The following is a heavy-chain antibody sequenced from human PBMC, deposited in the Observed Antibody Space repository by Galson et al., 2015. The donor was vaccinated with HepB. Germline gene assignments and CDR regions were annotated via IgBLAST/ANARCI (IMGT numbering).Heavy chain of an antibody. D-gene: IGHD3-22*01. V-gene: IGHV1-69*06. CDR1: GGTFSSYA. J-gene: IGHJ5*02. CDR3: ARGGDSSGYHPYNWFDP. CDR2: IIPIFGTA. Sequence: SVKVSCKASGGTFSSYAISWVRQAPGQGLEWMGGIIPIFGTANYAQKFQGRVTITADKSTSTAYMELSSLRSEDTAVYYCARGGDSSGYHPYNWFDPWGQGTLVTVSS.